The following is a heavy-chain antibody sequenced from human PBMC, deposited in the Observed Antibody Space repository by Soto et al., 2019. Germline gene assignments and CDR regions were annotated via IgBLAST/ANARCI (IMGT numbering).Heavy chain of an antibody. CDR1: GGTFSSYA. CDR3: ARVTSMVRGVIDNWFDP. Sequence: QVPLVQSGAEVKKPGSSVTVSCKASGGTFSSYAIHWVRQAPGQGLEWMGGIIPMYGPAKYAQRFQGRVTITADESTTTVYMELTSLTSQDXXXYYCARVTSMVRGVIDNWFDPWGHGTLVTVSS. CDR2: IIPMYGPA. D-gene: IGHD3-10*01. J-gene: IGHJ5*02. V-gene: IGHV1-69*01.